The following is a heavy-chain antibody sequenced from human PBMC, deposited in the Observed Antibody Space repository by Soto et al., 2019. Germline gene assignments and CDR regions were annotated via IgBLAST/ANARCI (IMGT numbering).Heavy chain of an antibody. V-gene: IGHV1-18*01. D-gene: IGHD5-12*01. Sequence: APGKVSRKASCYTFTSFGISWVRQAPGQGLEWMGWISAYNGNTNYAQKLQGRVTMTTDTSTSTAYMELRSLRSDDTAVYYCARGSGYDWNNWFDPWGQGTLVTVSS. J-gene: IGHJ5*02. CDR2: ISAYNGNT. CDR3: ARGSGYDWNNWFDP. CDR1: CYTFTSFG.